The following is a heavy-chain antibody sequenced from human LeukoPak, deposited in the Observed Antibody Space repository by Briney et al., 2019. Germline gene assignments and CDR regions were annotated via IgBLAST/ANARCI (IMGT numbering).Heavy chain of an antibody. CDR3: ARSRSSSSRNLDY. Sequence: ETPLIICCIGCGYSSTSYWICSGRHTPGKLLEWRWIIYPGSSDTSYSPYFQGHVTISADKSNITAYLRWSSLKASDTALYYCARSRSSSSRNLDYWGQGPLVSVLS. J-gene: IGHJ4*02. CDR2: IYPGSSDT. V-gene: IGHV5-51*01. CDR1: GYSSTSYW. D-gene: IGHD6-6*01.